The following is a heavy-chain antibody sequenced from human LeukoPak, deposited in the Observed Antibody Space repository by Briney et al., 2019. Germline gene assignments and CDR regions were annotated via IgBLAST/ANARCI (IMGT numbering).Heavy chain of an antibody. V-gene: IGHV5-51*01. Sequence: PGGSLRLSCKGSGYRFTDYWIGWVRQMPGKGLQWMGVIYPDDSDIRYSPSFQGQVTISADKSIVTAYLQWSSLKASDTAMYYCARRQGCSSTSCPPDYWGQGTLVTVSP. J-gene: IGHJ4*02. CDR2: IYPDDSDI. D-gene: IGHD2-2*01. CDR1: GYRFTDYW. CDR3: ARRQGCSSTSCPPDY.